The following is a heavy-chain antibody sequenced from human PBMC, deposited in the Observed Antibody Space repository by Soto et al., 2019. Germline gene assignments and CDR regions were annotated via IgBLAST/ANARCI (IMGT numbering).Heavy chain of an antibody. D-gene: IGHD3-3*01. CDR3: ARDHTLPLSARRRDFGAVRQDQGAQCEGTGV. CDR2: ISFDGSDK. J-gene: IGHJ6*02. CDR1: GFDFSNYA. V-gene: IGHV3-30*04. Sequence: QVQLVQSGGGVVQPGKSLRLTCEASGFDFSNYAIHWVRQAPGKGLEWVAVISFDGSDKYFADSVKGRFTMSRDNCKFTMYLQNPSLRVDDTCSYCCARDHTLPLSARRRDFGAVRQDQGAQCEGTGVWGQGTRETVS.